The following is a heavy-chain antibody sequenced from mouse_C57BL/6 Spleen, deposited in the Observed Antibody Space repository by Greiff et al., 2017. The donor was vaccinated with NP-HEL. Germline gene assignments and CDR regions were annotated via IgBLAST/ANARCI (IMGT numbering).Heavy chain of an antibody. CDR2: INPGSGGT. Sequence: VQLVESGAELVRPGTSVKVSCKASGYAFTNYLIEWVKQRAGQGLEWIGVINPGSGGTNYNEKFKGKATLTADKSSSTAYMQLSSLTSEDSAVYFCARDYGNLDYWGQGTTLTVSS. V-gene: IGHV1-54*01. J-gene: IGHJ2*01. D-gene: IGHD2-1*01. CDR1: GYAFTNYL. CDR3: ARDYGNLDY.